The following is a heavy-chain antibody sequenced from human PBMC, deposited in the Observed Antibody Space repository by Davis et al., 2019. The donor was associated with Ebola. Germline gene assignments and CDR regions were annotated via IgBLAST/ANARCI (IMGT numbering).Heavy chain of an antibody. CDR3: GRGGYDDGSLEH. Sequence: SLKISCTGSGFVFDDHAIHWVRQAPGKGLEWVAGINWNSAFIVYADSVKGRFTISRDNLNNVLYLQMNSLTVEDTAVYYCGRGGYDDGSLEHWGQGTLVTVSS. CDR1: GFVFDDHA. V-gene: IGHV3-9*01. D-gene: IGHD5-18*01. J-gene: IGHJ4*02. CDR2: INWNSAFI.